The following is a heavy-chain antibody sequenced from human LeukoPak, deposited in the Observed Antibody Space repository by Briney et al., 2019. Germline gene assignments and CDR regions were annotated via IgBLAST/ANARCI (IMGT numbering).Heavy chain of an antibody. CDR2: IRYDGSNK. CDR3: AKDRVAAAGTLDY. Sequence: GRSLRLSCAASGFTFNTFGMHWVRQAPGKGLEWVAFIRYDGSNKYYADSVKGRFTISRDNSKNTLYLQMNSLRAEDTAVYYCAKDRVAAAGTLDYWGQGTLVTVSS. V-gene: IGHV3-30*02. J-gene: IGHJ4*02. CDR1: GFTFNTFG. D-gene: IGHD6-13*01.